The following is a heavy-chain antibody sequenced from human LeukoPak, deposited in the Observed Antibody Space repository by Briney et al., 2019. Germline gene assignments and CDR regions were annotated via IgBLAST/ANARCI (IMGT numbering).Heavy chain of an antibody. V-gene: IGHV3-30*14. CDR3: ARVARGSSGYSLDP. CDR2: IPYDGSNK. Sequence: GRSLRLSCAASGFTFSSYVMHWVRQAPGKGLEWVAVIPYDGSNKHYADSVKGRFTISRHNSKNTLYLQMNSLRAEDTAVYYCARVARGSSGYSLDPWGQGTLVTVSS. CDR1: GFTFSSYV. J-gene: IGHJ5*02. D-gene: IGHD3-22*01.